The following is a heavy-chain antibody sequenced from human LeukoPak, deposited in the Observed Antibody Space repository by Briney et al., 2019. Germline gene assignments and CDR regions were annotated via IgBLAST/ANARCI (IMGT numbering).Heavy chain of an antibody. CDR1: GGSFSGYY. CDR2: INHSGST. CDR3: ARRGGGYCSSTSCRKFNWFDP. J-gene: IGHJ5*02. Sequence: SQTLSLTCAVYGGSFSGYYWSWIRQPPGKGLEWIGEINHSGSTNYNPSLKSRVTISVDTSKNQFSLKLSSVTAADTAWYYCARRGGGYCSSTSCRKFNWFDPWGQGTLVTVSS. V-gene: IGHV4-34*01. D-gene: IGHD2-2*01.